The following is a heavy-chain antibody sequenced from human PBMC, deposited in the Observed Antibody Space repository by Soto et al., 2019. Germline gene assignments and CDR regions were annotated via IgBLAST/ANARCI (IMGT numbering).Heavy chain of an antibody. CDR2: ITGRSNAM. J-gene: IGHJ4*02. Sequence: EVKLVESGGSLVQPGGSLRLSCTASGFDFSGSEMNWFRQAPGKGLEWVAYITGRSNAMFYADSVKGRFSISRDNARNSLFLEMNKLTVDDAGIYYCAKVAPFILGSPIWGQGTLVTVSS. CDR3: AKVAPFILGSPI. V-gene: IGHV3-48*03. D-gene: IGHD7-27*01. CDR1: GFDFSGSE.